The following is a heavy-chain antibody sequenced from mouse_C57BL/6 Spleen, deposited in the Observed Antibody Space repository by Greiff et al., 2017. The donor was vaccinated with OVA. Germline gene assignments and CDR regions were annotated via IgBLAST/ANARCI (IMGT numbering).Heavy chain of an antibody. V-gene: IGHV14-1*01. CDR1: GFNIKAYY. CDR3: TTLYGNFFAY. D-gene: IGHD2-1*01. J-gene: IGHJ3*01. Sequence: VQLQQSGAELVRPGASVKLSCTASGFNIKAYYLHWVTQRPAQGLEWIGRIDPEGGDTESAPKFQGKSTMTADTSSNTAYLQLSSLTSEDTAVYYCTTLYGNFFAYWGQGTLVTVSA. CDR2: IDPEGGDT.